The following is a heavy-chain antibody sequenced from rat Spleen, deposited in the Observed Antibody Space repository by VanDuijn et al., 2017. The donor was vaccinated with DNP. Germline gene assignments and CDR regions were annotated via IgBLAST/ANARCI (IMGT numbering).Heavy chain of an antibody. V-gene: IGHV5-22*01. CDR3: ARLYGYNYPFEY. D-gene: IGHD1-4*01. J-gene: IGHJ2*01. Sequence: EVQLVESGGGSVQPGRSLKLSCAASGFTFSDYYMAWVRQAPTKGLEWVAYISYDGGSTYYGDSVKGRFTIARENAKSTLYLQMNSLRSEDTATYYCARLYGYNYPFEYWGQGVMVTVSS. CDR1: GFTFSDYY. CDR2: ISYDGGST.